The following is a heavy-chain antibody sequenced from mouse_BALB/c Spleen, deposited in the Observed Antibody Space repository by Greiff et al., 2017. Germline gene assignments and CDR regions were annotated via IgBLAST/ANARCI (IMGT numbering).Heavy chain of an antibody. CDR1: GFSFSSYT. CDR2: ISNGGGST. D-gene: IGHD1-2*01. Sequence: EVILVESGGGLVQPGGSLKLSCAASGFSFSSYTMSWVRQTPEKRLEWVAYISNGGGSTYYPDTVKGRFTISRDNAKNTLYLEMSSLRSEDTAMYYCARPLLRLQDYARDYGGQGTSVTVSS. V-gene: IGHV5-12-2*01. CDR3: ARPLLRLQDYARDY. J-gene: IGHJ4*01.